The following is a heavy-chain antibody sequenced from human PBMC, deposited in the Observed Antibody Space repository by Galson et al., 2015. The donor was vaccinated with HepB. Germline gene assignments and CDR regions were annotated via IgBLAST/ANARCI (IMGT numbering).Heavy chain of an antibody. Sequence: PALVKPTQTLTLTCTVSGFSLSNARMGVSWIRQPPGKALEWLAHIFSNDEKSYSTSLKTRLTISKDTSKNQVVLTMTNMDPVDTATYYCARTSIAVAGGAFDIWGQGTMVTVSS. CDR2: IFSNDEK. V-gene: IGHV2-26*01. CDR1: GFSLSNARMG. CDR3: ARTSIAVAGGAFDI. D-gene: IGHD6-19*01. J-gene: IGHJ3*02.